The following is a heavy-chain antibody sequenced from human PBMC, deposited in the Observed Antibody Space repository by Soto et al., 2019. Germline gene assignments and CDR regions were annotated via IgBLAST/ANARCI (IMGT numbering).Heavy chain of an antibody. CDR3: ARMGSQRYYYYGMDV. V-gene: IGHV3-21*01. CDR2: ISSSSSYI. J-gene: IGHJ6*02. CDR1: GFTFSSYS. Sequence: EVQLVESGGGLVKPGGSLRLSCAASGFTFSSYSMNWVRQAPGNGLEWVSSISSSSSYIYYADSVKGRFTISRDNAKNSLYLQMNSLRAEDTAVYYCARMGSQRYYYYGMDVWGQGTTVTVSS. D-gene: IGHD6-25*01.